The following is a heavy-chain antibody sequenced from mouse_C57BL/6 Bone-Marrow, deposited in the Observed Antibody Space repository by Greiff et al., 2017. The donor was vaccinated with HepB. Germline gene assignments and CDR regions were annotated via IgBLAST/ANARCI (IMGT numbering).Heavy chain of an antibody. D-gene: IGHD1-1*01. CDR2: IDPEDGDT. J-gene: IGHJ4*01. CDR1: GFNIKDYY. V-gene: IGHV14-1*01. CDR3: TTGGYYCSSYEYYAMDY. Sequence: VQLQQSGAELVRPGASVKLSCTASGFNIKDYYMHWVKQRPEQGLEWIGRIDPEDGDTEYAPKFQGKATMTAETSSNTAYLQLSSLKAEDTAVYYCTTGGYYCSSYEYYAMDYWGQGTSVTVSS.